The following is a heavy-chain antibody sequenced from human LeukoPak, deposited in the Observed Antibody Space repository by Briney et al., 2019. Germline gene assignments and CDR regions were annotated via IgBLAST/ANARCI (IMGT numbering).Heavy chain of an antibody. J-gene: IGHJ5*02. CDR3: ARGLDYYDSSGYLYSVLIPWFDP. Sequence: SETLSLTCTVSGGSISSYYWSWIRQTPGKGLEWIGYIYYSGSTNYNPSLKSRVTISVDTSKNQFSLKLSSVTAADTAVYYCARGLDYYDSSGYLYSVLIPWFDPWGQGTLVTVSS. V-gene: IGHV4-59*01. CDR1: GGSISSYY. D-gene: IGHD3-22*01. CDR2: IYYSGST.